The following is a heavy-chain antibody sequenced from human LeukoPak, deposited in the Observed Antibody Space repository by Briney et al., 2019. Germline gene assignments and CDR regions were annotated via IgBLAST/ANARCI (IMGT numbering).Heavy chain of an antibody. CDR1: GFTFSSYW. D-gene: IGHD3-10*01. Sequence: PGGSLRLSCAASGFTFSSYWMSWVRQAPGKGLEWVANIKQDGSEKYYVDSVKGRFTISRDNAKNSLYLQMNSLRAEDTAVYYCARLGRGGSSIFDYWGQGTLVTASS. CDR2: IKQDGSEK. CDR3: ARLGRGGSSIFDY. J-gene: IGHJ4*02. V-gene: IGHV3-7*01.